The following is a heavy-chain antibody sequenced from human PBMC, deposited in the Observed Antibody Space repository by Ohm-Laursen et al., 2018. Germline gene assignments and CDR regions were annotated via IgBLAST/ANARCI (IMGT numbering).Heavy chain of an antibody. V-gene: IGHV1-46*01. CDR1: GYTFIGYY. J-gene: IGHJ4*02. CDR2: INPSGGST. Sequence: SVKVSCKASGYTFIGYYMHWVRQAPGQGLEWMGIINPSGGSTKYAQKFQGRVTMTRDTSTSTVYMELSSLRSEDTAVYYCARDLGLVGTNWGYYFNYWGQGTLVTVSS. CDR3: ARDLGLVGTNWGYYFNY. D-gene: IGHD7-27*01.